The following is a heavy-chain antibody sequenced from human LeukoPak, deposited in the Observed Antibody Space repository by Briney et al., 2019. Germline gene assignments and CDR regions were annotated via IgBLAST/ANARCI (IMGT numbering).Heavy chain of an antibody. J-gene: IGHJ4*02. V-gene: IGHV1-2*06. CDR3: ARGDSYDYVWGSYRYTHDY. CDR1: GYTFTGYY. Sequence: AASVTVSCKASGYTFTGYYMHWVRQAPGQGLEWMGRINPNSGGTNYAQKFQGRVTMTRDTSISTAYMELSRLRSDDTAVYYCARGDSYDYVWGSYRYTHDYWGQGTLVTVSS. CDR2: INPNSGGT. D-gene: IGHD3-16*02.